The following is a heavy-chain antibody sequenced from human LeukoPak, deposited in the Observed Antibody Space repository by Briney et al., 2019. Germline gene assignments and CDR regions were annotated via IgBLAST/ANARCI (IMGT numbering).Heavy chain of an antibody. CDR1: GYTFTSYD. J-gene: IGHJ4*02. Sequence: ASVKVSCKASGYTFTSYDINWVRQATGRGLEWMGWMNPNSGNTGYAQKFQGRVTMTRNTSISTAYMELSSLRSEDTAVYYCARARRAVAGQYYFDYWGQGTLVTVSS. CDR2: MNPNSGNT. D-gene: IGHD6-19*01. CDR3: ARARRAVAGQYYFDY. V-gene: IGHV1-8*01.